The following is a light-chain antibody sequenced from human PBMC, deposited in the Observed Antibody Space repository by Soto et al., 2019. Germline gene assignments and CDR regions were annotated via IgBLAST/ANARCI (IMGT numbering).Light chain of an antibody. Sequence: DIQMTQSPSTLSASVGDRVTITCRASQSISNWLAWYQQKPGKAPKLLIHKASSLESGVPSRFSGSGSGTEFTLTISSLQSDDFATYYCQQYNSYRWTFGQGTKVEIK. CDR2: KAS. V-gene: IGKV1-5*03. J-gene: IGKJ1*01. CDR3: QQYNSYRWT. CDR1: QSISNW.